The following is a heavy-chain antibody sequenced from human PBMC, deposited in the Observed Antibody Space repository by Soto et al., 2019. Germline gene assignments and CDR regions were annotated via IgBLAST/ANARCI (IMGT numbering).Heavy chain of an antibody. CDR1: GFTFSSYG. Sequence: QVQLVESGGGVVQPGRSLRLSCAASGFTFSSYGMHWVRQAPGKGLEWVAVIWYDGSNKYYADSVKGRFTISRDNSKNTLYLQMNSLRAEDTAVYYCASGEYSSSWYHSVYYYYYGMDVWGQGTTVTVSS. CDR2: IWYDGSNK. CDR3: ASGEYSSSWYHSVYYYYYGMDV. J-gene: IGHJ6*02. D-gene: IGHD6-13*01. V-gene: IGHV3-33*01.